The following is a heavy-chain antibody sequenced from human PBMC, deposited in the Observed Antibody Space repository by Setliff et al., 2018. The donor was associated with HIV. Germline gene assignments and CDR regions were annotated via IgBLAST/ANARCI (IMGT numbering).Heavy chain of an antibody. CDR2: IADSGGS. D-gene: IGHD1-26*01. J-gene: IGHJ1*01. CDR3: ASPYSGSYSGFQY. V-gene: IGHV4-34*01. CDR1: GGSFSGYY. Sequence: SETLSLTCAVYGGSFSGYYWTWIRQSPGRGLEWIGEIADSGGSKYNPSLESRVTISVDTSKNQFSLNLTSVTVADTGIYYCASPYSGSYSGFQYWGQGTLVTVSS.